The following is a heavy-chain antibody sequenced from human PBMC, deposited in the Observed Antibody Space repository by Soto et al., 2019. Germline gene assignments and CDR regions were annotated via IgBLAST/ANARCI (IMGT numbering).Heavy chain of an antibody. Sequence: QLQLLESGSGLVKPSQTLSLTCAVSGGSISSGGYSWGWIRQPPGKGLERIGYIYHSVSTYYNPSLKSRVTISVDRSKNQFSLRLSSVTAADTAVYYCARVPVYWGQGTLVTVSS. J-gene: IGHJ4*02. CDR2: IYHSVST. CDR3: ARVPVY. CDR1: GGSISSGGYS. V-gene: IGHV4-30-2*01.